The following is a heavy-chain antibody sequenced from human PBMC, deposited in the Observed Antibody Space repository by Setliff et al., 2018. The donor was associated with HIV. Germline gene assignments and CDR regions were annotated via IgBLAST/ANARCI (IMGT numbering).Heavy chain of an antibody. CDR2: MNPNSGNT. CDR3: ARGSSYSSSWYVFRPQALNDAFDI. J-gene: IGHJ3*02. Sequence: GASVKVSCKASGGTFSSYDINWVRQATGQGLEWMGWMNPNSGNTGYAQKFQGRVTMTRNTSISTAYMELSSLRSEDTAVYYCARGSSYSSSWYVFRPQALNDAFDIWAQGTMVT. D-gene: IGHD6-13*01. CDR1: GGTFSSYD. V-gene: IGHV1-8*02.